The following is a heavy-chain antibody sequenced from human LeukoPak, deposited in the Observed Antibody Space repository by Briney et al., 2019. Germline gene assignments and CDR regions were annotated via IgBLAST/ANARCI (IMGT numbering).Heavy chain of an antibody. Sequence: SETLSLTCTVSGGSISGYYWSWIRQPPGKGLEWIGYIYYSGSTKCNPFLKSRVTISVDTSKNQFSLKLSSVTAADTAVYYCARGVLLATYYFDYWGQGTLVTVSS. V-gene: IGHV4-59*01. D-gene: IGHD3-10*01. CDR1: GGSISGYY. CDR3: ARGVLLATYYFDY. CDR2: IYYSGST. J-gene: IGHJ4*02.